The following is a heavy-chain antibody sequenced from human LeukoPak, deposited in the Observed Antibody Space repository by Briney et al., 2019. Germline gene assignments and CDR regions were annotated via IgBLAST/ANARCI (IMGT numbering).Heavy chain of an antibody. CDR1: GGSISSYY. V-gene: IGHV4-4*07. J-gene: IGHJ4*02. Sequence: SETLSLTCTVSGGSISSYYWSWIRQPAGKGLEWIGRIYTSGSTNYNPSLKSRVTMSVDTSKNQFSLKLSSVAATDTAVYYCARDQGSRWSFDYWGQGTLVTVSS. D-gene: IGHD6-13*01. CDR3: ARDQGSRWSFDY. CDR2: IYTSGST.